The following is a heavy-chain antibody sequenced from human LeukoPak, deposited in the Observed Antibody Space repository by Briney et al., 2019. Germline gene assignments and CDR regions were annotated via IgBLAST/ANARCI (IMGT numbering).Heavy chain of an antibody. Sequence: GGSLRLSCAASGFTFSSYGMHWVRQAPGKGLEWVAVISYDGSNKYYADSVKGRFTISRDNSKNTLYLQMNSLRAEDTAVYYCARDFRFLDDYWGQGTLATVSS. D-gene: IGHD3-3*01. CDR2: ISYDGSNK. CDR1: GFTFSSYG. J-gene: IGHJ4*02. V-gene: IGHV3-30*03. CDR3: ARDFRFLDDY.